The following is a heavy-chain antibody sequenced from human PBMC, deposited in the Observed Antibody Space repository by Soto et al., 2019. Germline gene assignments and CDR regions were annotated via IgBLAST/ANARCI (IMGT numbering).Heavy chain of an antibody. CDR3: ARVQYSSSWYFSYGMDV. D-gene: IGHD6-13*01. CDR2: TYYRSKWYN. Sequence: LSQTLSLTCAISGDSVSSNSAAWNWIRQSPSRGLEWLGGTYYRSKWYNDYAVSVKSRITINPDTSKNQFSLQLNSVTPEDTAVYYCARVQYSSSWYFSYGMDVWGQGTTVTVSS. CDR1: GDSVSSNSAA. J-gene: IGHJ6*02. V-gene: IGHV6-1*01.